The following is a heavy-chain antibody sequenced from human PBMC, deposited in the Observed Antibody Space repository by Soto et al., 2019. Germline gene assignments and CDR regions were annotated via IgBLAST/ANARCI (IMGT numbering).Heavy chain of an antibody. D-gene: IGHD2-15*01. J-gene: IGHJ6*02. CDR3: AREIGYCSGGSCYGRYYYYGMDV. V-gene: IGHV1-69*13. Sequence: SVKVSCKASGGTFSSDAISWVRQAPGQGLEWMGGIIPIFGTANYAQKFQGRVTITADESTSTAYMELSSLRSEDTAVYYCAREIGYCSGGSCYGRYYYYGMDVWGQGTTVTVS. CDR1: GGTFSSDA. CDR2: IIPIFGTA.